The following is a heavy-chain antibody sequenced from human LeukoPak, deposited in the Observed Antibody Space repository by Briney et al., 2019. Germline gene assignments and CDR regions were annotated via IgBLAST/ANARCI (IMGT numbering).Heavy chain of an antibody. CDR1: GGSFSDYY. J-gene: IGHJ5*02. D-gene: IGHD2-8*01. CDR2: INERGST. CDR3: ARRPGYCPNGVCYKRNWFDP. V-gene: IGHV4-34*01. Sequence: PSETLSLTCAVYGGSFSDYYWNWVRQPPGKGVEWGGEINERGSTNYNPSLKSRVNLSVETSNNHFSLKLSSVTAADTAVYYCARRPGYCPNGVCYKRNWFDPWGQGTLVTVSS.